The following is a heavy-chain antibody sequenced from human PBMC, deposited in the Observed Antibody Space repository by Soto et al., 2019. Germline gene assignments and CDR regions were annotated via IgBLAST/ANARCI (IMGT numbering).Heavy chain of an antibody. CDR2: ISGSGGST. CDR3: AKPGIGSSSWLYYFAY. D-gene: IGHD6-13*01. Sequence: EVQLLESGGGLVQPGGSLRLSCAASGFTFSSYAMSWVRQAPGKGLEWVSAISGSGGSTYYADSVKGRFTISRDNSKNTLYRQMNGLRAEETAVNNCAKPGIGSSSWLYYFAYWGQGTLVTVSS. CDR1: GFTFSSYA. V-gene: IGHV3-23*01. J-gene: IGHJ4*02.